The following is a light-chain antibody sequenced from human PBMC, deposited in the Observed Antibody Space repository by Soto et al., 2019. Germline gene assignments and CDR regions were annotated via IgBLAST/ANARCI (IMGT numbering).Light chain of an antibody. CDR3: QQYGSSGT. J-gene: IGKJ1*01. Sequence: EIVLTQSPGTLSLSPGERGTLCCRASQSVSNNYLAWYQQKPGQAPRLLIYGASNRATGIPDRFSGSGSGTDFTLTISRLEPEDFAVYYCQQYGSSGTFGQGTKVDIK. CDR1: QSVSNNY. V-gene: IGKV3-20*01. CDR2: GAS.